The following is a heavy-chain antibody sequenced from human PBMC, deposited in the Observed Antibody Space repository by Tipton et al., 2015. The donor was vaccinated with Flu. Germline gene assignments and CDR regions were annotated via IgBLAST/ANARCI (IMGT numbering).Heavy chain of an antibody. Sequence: TLSLTCTVSGGSISTSYWSWIRQPAGKGLEWIGRISTSGSTNYNASLESRATLSRDTSKNHISLRLTSATAADTALYYCARDLRGYSGYTGGDAFDMWGRGIMVFVSS. CDR2: ISTSGST. V-gene: IGHV4-4*07. J-gene: IGHJ3*02. CDR1: GGSISTSY. D-gene: IGHD5-12*01. CDR3: ARDLRGYSGYTGGDAFDM.